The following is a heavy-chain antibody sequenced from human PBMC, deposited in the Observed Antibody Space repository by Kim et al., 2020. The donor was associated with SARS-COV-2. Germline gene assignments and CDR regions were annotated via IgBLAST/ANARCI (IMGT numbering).Heavy chain of an antibody. CDR3: ARDALYDFWSGGFDYYYGMDV. CDR1: GFTFSSYA. J-gene: IGHJ6*02. CDR2: ISYDGSNK. D-gene: IGHD3-3*01. Sequence: GGSLRLSCAASGFTFSSYAMHWVRQAPGKGLEWVAVISYDGSNKYYADSVKGRFTISRDNSKNTLYLQMNSLRAEDTAVYYCARDALYDFWSGGFDYYYGMDVWGQGTTVTVSS. V-gene: IGHV3-30*04.